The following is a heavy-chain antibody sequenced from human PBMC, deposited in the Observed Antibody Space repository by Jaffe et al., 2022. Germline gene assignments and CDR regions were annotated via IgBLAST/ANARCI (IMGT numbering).Heavy chain of an antibody. CDR2: ISYDGSNK. Sequence: QVQLVESGGGVVQPGRSLRLSCAASGFTFSSYGMHWVRQAPGKGLEWVAVISYDGSNKYYADSVKGRFTISRDNSKNTLYLQMNSLRAEDTAVYYCAVLSFGRAVAATSFDYWGQGTLVTVSS. CDR3: AVLSFGRAVAATSFDY. D-gene: IGHD2-15*01. V-gene: IGHV3-30*03. CDR1: GFTFSSYG. J-gene: IGHJ4*02.